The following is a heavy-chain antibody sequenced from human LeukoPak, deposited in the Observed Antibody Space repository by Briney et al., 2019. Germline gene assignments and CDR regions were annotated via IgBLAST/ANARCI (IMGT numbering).Heavy chain of an antibody. D-gene: IGHD5-24*01. CDR3: ARGGDGYIVAGYYFDY. CDR1: GGSISSGSYY. CDR2: IYTTEST. J-gene: IGHJ4*02. Sequence: SQTLSLTCTVSGGSISSGSYYWSWIRQPAGKGLEWIGRIYTTESTNYNPSLKSRVTISVDRSKNQFSQKLSSVTAADTAVYYCARGGDGYIVAGYYFDYWGQGTLVTVSS. V-gene: IGHV4-61*02.